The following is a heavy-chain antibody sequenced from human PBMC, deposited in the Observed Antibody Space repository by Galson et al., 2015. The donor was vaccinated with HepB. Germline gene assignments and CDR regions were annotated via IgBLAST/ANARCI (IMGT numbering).Heavy chain of an antibody. CDR3: AKIRDSGWDMHFDC. CDR2: IGASGDST. V-gene: IGHV3-23*01. J-gene: IGHJ4*02. CDR1: GFTFSNYV. Sequence: SLRLSCAASGFTFSNYVMNWVRQTPEKGLEWVSSIGASGDSTYYADSVKGRFTISRDNSKNILYLQVSSLRAEDTALYYCAKIRDSGWDMHFDCWGQGTLVTVSS. D-gene: IGHD5-12*01.